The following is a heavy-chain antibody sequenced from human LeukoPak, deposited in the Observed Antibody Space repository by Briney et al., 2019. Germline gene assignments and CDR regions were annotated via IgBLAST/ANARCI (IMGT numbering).Heavy chain of an antibody. J-gene: IGHJ4*02. V-gene: IGHV3-30*02. CDR3: ARVPRRVWDGLDY. CDR2: IRNDGSNI. D-gene: IGHD5/OR15-5a*01. CDR1: GFTFSNYG. Sequence: GGSLRLSCAASGFTFSNYGMQCVREAPGRGLEWVVFIRNDGSNIYYADSVKGRFTISRDNSKDTLYLQMKSLRPEDTAVYYCARVPRRVWDGLDYWGQGTLVTVSS.